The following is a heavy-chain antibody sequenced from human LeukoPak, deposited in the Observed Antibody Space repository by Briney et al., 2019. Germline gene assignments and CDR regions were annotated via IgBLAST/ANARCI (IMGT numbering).Heavy chain of an antibody. V-gene: IGHV3-48*04. D-gene: IGHD3-3*01. J-gene: IGHJ4*02. Sequence: GGSLRLSCAASGFTFSSYSMNWVRQAPGKGLEWGSYISSSSSTIYYADSVKGRFTISRDNAKNSLYLQMNSLRAEDTAVYYCARDFRDFQKAFDYWGQGTLVTVSS. CDR2: ISSSSSTI. CDR1: GFTFSSYS. CDR3: ARDFRDFQKAFDY.